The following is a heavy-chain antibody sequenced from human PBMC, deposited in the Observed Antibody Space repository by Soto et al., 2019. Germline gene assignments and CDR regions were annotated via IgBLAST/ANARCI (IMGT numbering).Heavy chain of an antibody. V-gene: IGHV3-74*01. CDR2: VNEHGTDS. CDR3: ARVAVVTRGIDY. J-gene: IGHJ4*02. CDR1: VFTFSDSW. D-gene: IGHD6-19*01. Sequence: RGSVRRSCVASVFTFSDSWMHWVRQAPGKGLVGVSRVNEHGTDSNYADSVKGRFTISRDNAKNTVYLQMNGLRAEDTAVYYCARVAVVTRGIDYWGQGTLVNLSS.